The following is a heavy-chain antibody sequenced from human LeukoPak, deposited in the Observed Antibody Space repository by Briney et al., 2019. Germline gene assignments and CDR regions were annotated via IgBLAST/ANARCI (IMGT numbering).Heavy chain of an antibody. CDR2: TKEDGSER. Sequence: PGGSLRPSCAASGFTFNYYWMTWVRQGPGKGLEWVATTKEDGSERYYVESVKGRFTISRDNAKNPLYLQMNSLRVEDTALYYCARDKASGSSYGSSFHFWGQGTMVTVSS. CDR1: GFTFNYYW. CDR3: ARDKASGSSYGSSFHF. V-gene: IGHV3-7*01. D-gene: IGHD1-26*01. J-gene: IGHJ3*01.